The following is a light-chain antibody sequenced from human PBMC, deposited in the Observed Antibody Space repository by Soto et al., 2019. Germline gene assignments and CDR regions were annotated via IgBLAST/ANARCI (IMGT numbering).Light chain of an antibody. J-gene: IGKJ1*01. CDR2: DAS. Sequence: DIQMTQSPSTLSASVGDRVTITCRASQSISSWLAWYQQKPGKAPKLLIYDASSLESGVPSRFSGSGSGTEFILTISSLQPDDFATYYCQLYNTYSGTFGQGTKVDIK. CDR3: QLYNTYSGT. V-gene: IGKV1-5*01. CDR1: QSISSW.